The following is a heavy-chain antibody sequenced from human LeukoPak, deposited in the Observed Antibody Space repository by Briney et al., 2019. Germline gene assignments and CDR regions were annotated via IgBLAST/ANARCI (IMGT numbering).Heavy chain of an antibody. V-gene: IGHV4-59*01. J-gene: IGHJ4*02. CDR3: ARDLELERNRWNYFES. Sequence: SETLSLTCTVSAGSISGFFRSWIRQPPGKGLEWLGCIDYSGITQYNPSLKSRVTISVDTSKQQFSLKLSSVTAADTAVYYCARDLELERNRWNYFESWGQGTLVTVSS. D-gene: IGHD1-1*01. CDR1: AGSISGFF. CDR2: IDYSGIT.